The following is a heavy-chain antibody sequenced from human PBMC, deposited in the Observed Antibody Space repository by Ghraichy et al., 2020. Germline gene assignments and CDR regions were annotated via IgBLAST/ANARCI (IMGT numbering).Heavy chain of an antibody. CDR1: GFTFGDYA. D-gene: IGHD1-1*01. CDR3: TRDLRTTGTTLGMDV. V-gene: IGHV3-49*03. CDR2: IRSKAYGGTT. J-gene: IGHJ6*02. Sequence: GGSLRLSCTASGFTFGDYAMSWFRQAPGKGLEWVGFIRSKAYGGTTEYAASVKGRFTISRDDSKSIAYLQMNSLKTEDTAVYYCTRDLRTTGTTLGMDVWGQGTTVTVSS.